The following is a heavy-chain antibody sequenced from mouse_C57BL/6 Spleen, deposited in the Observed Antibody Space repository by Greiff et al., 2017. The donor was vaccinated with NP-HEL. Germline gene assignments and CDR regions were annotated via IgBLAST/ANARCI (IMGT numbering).Heavy chain of an antibody. CDR1: GFSLTSYA. Sequence: QVQLQQSGPGLVAPSQSLSISCTVSGFSLTSYAISWVRQPPGKGLEWLGVIWTGGGTNYNPALKTRLSISKDNSKSQVILKMNSLQTDDTARYYCARPLIQVFAYWGQGTLVTVSA. CDR3: ARPLIQVFAY. V-gene: IGHV2-9-1*01. CDR2: IWTGGGT. J-gene: IGHJ3*01.